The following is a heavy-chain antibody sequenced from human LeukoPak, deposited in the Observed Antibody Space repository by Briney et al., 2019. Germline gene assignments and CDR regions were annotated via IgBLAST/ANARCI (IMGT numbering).Heavy chain of an antibody. CDR3: ARHHVGAAEYGRPRAYYLDY. CDR1: GGSISRYY. Sequence: PLETLSLTCTVPGGSISRYYWCWIRQPPRKRLERIAHFYYSGSTNYNPSLKIRVTISVDTSNNQFSLKLSSVTAADTAVYYCARHHVGAAEYGRPRAYYLDYWGQGTLVTVSS. CDR2: FYYSGST. V-gene: IGHV4-59*08. D-gene: IGHD2-15*01. J-gene: IGHJ4*02.